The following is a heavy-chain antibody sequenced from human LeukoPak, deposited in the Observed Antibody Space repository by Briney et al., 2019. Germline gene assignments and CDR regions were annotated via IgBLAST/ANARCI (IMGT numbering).Heavy chain of an antibody. Sequence: PGGSLRLSCAASGFTFSSYAMSWIRQAPGKGLEWVSAISGSGGSTYYADSVKGRFTISRDNSKNTLYLQMNSLRAEDTAVYYCAKDHLGDSSGYYPDYWGQGTLVTVSS. D-gene: IGHD3-22*01. J-gene: IGHJ4*02. V-gene: IGHV3-23*01. CDR3: AKDHLGDSSGYYPDY. CDR1: GFTFSSYA. CDR2: ISGSGGST.